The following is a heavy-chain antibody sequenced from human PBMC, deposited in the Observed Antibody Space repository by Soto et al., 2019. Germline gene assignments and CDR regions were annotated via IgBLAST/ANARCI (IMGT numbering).Heavy chain of an antibody. V-gene: IGHV2-5*02. Sequence: QITLKESGPPLVKPTQTLTLTCTFSGFSLTTDRVGVGWIRQPPGEALEWLAVIYWDDSKTYRPSLESRLTITKDTSKNQVALTMTNMDSLATATYYCAHAYGGRSLYWGQGTLFTVSS. CDR2: IYWDDSK. D-gene: IGHD1-26*01. J-gene: IGHJ4*02. CDR3: AHAYGGRSLY. CDR1: GFSLTTDRVG.